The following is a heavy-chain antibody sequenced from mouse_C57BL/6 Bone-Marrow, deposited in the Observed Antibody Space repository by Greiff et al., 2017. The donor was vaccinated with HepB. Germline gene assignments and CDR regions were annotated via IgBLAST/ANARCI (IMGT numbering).Heavy chain of an antibody. J-gene: IGHJ2*01. CDR3: ARLGSSSYYFDY. Sequence: EVMLVESEGGLVQPGSSMKLSCTASGFTFSDYYMAWVRQVPEKGLEWVANINYDGSSTYYLDSLKSRFIISRDNAKNILYLQMSSLKSEDTATYYCARLGSSSYYFDYWGQVTTLTVSS. V-gene: IGHV5-16*01. CDR1: GFTFSDYY. CDR2: INYDGSST. D-gene: IGHD1-1*01.